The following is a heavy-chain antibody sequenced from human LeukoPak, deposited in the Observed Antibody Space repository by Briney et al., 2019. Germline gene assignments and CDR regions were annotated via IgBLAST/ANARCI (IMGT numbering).Heavy chain of an antibody. J-gene: IGHJ5*02. Sequence: ASVKVSCKVSGYTLTELSMHWARQAPGKGLEWMGGFDPEDGETIYAQKFQGRVTMTEDTSTDTAYMELSSLRSEDTAVYYCATRPNYGDYVEWFDPWGQGTLVTVSS. D-gene: IGHD4-17*01. CDR1: GYTLTELS. CDR2: FDPEDGET. CDR3: ATRPNYGDYVEWFDP. V-gene: IGHV1-24*01.